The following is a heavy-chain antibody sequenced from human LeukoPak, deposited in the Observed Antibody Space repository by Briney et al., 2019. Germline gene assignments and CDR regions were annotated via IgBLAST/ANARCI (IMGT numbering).Heavy chain of an antibody. CDR2: IHPNSGAT. Sequence: ASVKVSCKASGYAFTGYYIHWVRQAPGHGLEWMGWIHPNSGATNYAPKFQGRVTMTRDTSITTAYMDLSSLSTDDTAVYYCARDRAATSSLDYWGQGTLVPVSS. CDR3: ARDRAATSSLDY. D-gene: IGHD6-6*01. CDR1: GYAFTGYY. V-gene: IGHV1-2*02. J-gene: IGHJ4*02.